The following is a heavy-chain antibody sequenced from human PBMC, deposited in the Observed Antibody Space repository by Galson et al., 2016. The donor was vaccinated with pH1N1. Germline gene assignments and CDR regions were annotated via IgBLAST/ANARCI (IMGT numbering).Heavy chain of an antibody. CDR3: ARENHHKFDY. V-gene: IGHV3-72*01. CDR1: GFTFNRFR. Sequence: SLRLSCAASGFTFNRFRMTWVRQAPGKGLEWVGRITKRPEGYTTQDAASVRGRFIISREDSKDLLYLQMNSLTTEDTAVYYCARENHHKFDYWGQGTLVTVSS. CDR2: ITKRPEGYTT. J-gene: IGHJ4*02.